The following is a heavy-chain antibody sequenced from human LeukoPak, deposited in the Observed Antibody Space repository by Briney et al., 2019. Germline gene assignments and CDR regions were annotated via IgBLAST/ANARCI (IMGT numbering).Heavy chain of an antibody. CDR1: GFTVSSNY. CDR2: IYSGGST. CDR3: ARVYKWLVLTFYYYYMDV. V-gene: IGHV3-53*01. Sequence: GGSLRLSCAASGFTVSSNYMSWVRQAPGKGLEWVSVIYSGGSTYYADSMKGRFTISRDNSKNTLYLQMNSLRAEDTAVYYCARVYKWLVLTFYYYYMDVWGKGTTVTVSS. D-gene: IGHD6-19*01. J-gene: IGHJ6*03.